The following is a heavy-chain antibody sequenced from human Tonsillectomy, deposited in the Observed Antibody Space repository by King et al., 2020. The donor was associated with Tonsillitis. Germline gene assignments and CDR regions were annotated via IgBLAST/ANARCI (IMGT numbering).Heavy chain of an antibody. V-gene: IGHV5-51*01. CDR3: ARSLKTLLRWPPVWYYYYGMDV. J-gene: IGHJ6*02. CDR2: IYPGDSDT. D-gene: IGHD4-23*01. CDR1: GYSFTSYW. Sequence: VQLVESGAEVKKPGESLKISCKGSGYSFTSYWIGWVRQMPGKGLEWMGIIYPGDSDTRYSPSFQGQVTISADKSISTAYLQWSRLKASDTAMYYCARSLKTLLRWPPVWYYYYGMDVWGQGTTVTVSS.